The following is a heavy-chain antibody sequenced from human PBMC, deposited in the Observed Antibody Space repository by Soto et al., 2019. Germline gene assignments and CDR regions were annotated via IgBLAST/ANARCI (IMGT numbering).Heavy chain of an antibody. D-gene: IGHD7-27*01. Sequence: SQTQPLTYTVSRGYITKFHWSWTRQPPGKGLEWIGYVYHTGDTNYNPSLKTRVAISIDTSKNQFSLNLSSVTAADTAVYYCAGAPNWAYFDLWGLGTLVTVSS. J-gene: IGHJ4*02. V-gene: IGHV4-59*01. CDR1: RGYITKFH. CDR3: AGAPNWAYFDL. CDR2: VYHTGDT.